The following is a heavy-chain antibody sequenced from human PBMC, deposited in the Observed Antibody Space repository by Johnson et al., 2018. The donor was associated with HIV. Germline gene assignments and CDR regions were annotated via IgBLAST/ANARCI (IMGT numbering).Heavy chain of an antibody. CDR1: GFTFSDYY. CDR2: ISSSGSTI. D-gene: IGHD5-18*01. J-gene: IGHJ3*02. Sequence: QVQLVESGGGLVKPGGSLRLSCAASGFTFSDYYMSWIRQAPGKWLEWVSYISSSGSTIYYADSVKGRFTISRDTATNSLYLQRNSLGAEDTAVYYCVNGAFKTWIQLWVTWGAYDAFDIWGQGTMGTVSS. V-gene: IGHV3-11*04. CDR3: VNGAFKTWIQLWVTWGAYDAFDI.